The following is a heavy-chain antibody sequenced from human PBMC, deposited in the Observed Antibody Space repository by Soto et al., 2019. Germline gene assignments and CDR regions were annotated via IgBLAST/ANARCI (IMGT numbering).Heavy chain of an antibody. CDR1: GRSMSSNY. Sequence: PSETLSLTCSVSGRSMSSNYWSWIRQSPDKGLEWLGYVFYGGTDYNPSLGGRVSMSVETSESQSSLKLTSVTVADTAVYYCASYRGALYFESWGPGILVTVSS. V-gene: IGHV4-59*01. J-gene: IGHJ4*02. CDR2: VFYGGT. CDR3: ASYRGALYFES. D-gene: IGHD3-16*01.